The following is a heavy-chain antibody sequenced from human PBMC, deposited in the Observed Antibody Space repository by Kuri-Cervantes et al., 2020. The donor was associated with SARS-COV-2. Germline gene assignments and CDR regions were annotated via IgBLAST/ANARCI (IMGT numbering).Heavy chain of an antibody. J-gene: IGHJ4*02. CDR2: IYYSGST. D-gene: IGHD3-10*01. CDR1: GDSINSGSYY. V-gene: IGHV4-39*01. CDR3: ARLEPTMVRIAGDGGGFDY. Sequence: SQTLSLTCEVSGDSINSGSYYWGWIRQPPGKGLEWIGSIYYSGSTYYNPSLKSRVTISVDTSKNQFSLKLSSVTAADTAVYYCARLEPTMVRIAGDGGGFDYWGQGTLVTVSS.